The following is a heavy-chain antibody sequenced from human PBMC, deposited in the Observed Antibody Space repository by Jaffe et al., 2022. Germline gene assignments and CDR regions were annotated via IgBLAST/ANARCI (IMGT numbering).Heavy chain of an antibody. CDR1: GFTFSSYW. CDR3: ASEGVYDFWSGRIDY. CDR2: INSDGSST. D-gene: IGHD3-3*01. Sequence: EVQLVESGGGLVQPGGSLRLSCAASGFTFSSYWMHWVRQAPGKGLVWVSRINSDGSSTSYADSVKGRFTISRDNAKNTLYLQMNSLRAEDTAVYYCASEGVYDFWSGRIDYWGQGTLVTVSS. V-gene: IGHV3-74*01. J-gene: IGHJ4*02.